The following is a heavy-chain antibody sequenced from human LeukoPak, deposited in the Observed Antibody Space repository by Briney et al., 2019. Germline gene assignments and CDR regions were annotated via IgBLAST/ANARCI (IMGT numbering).Heavy chain of an antibody. CDR2: IYTGDGT. V-gene: IGHV3-53*01. Sequence: GGSLRLSCAASGFTVSSNYMSWVRQAPGKGLEWVSVIYTGDGTYYADSVRGRFTISRDNAKSSLYLQMNSLRAEDTAVYYCARLYCSGGTCYSFPDYWGQGTLVTVSS. D-gene: IGHD2-15*01. CDR3: ARLYCSGGTCYSFPDY. CDR1: GFTVSSNY. J-gene: IGHJ4*02.